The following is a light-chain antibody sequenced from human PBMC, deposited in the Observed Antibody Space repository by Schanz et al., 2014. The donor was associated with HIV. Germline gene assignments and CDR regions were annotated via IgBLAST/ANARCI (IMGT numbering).Light chain of an antibody. J-gene: IGKJ4*01. CDR3: QYFGNSGGT. V-gene: IGKV3-20*01. CDR2: ATS. Sequence: EIVLTQSPGSLSLSPGGRATLSCGASQRLSSSYLAWYQQKRDQPPRLVIYATSTRAAGIPDRFSGTGSGTDFTLPISSLEPEDFAVYYCQYFGNSGGTFGGGTKVEIK. CDR1: QRLSSSY.